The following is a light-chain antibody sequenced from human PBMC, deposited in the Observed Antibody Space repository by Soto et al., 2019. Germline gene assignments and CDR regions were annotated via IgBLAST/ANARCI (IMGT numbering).Light chain of an antibody. Sequence: MTQSPASLSVSPGERATHSCRASQSVSSNLAWYQQKPGQAPRLLIYGASTRATGIPARFSGSGSGTEFTPTISSLQSEDFAVYYCQHYNNWWTFGQGTKVDIK. CDR1: QSVSSN. J-gene: IGKJ1*01. CDR2: GAS. V-gene: IGKV3-15*01. CDR3: QHYNNWWT.